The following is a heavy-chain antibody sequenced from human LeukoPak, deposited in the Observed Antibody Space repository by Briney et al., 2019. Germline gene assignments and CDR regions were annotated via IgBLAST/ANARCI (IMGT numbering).Heavy chain of an antibody. CDR1: GFTFSNYA. CDR2: ISANGAYT. J-gene: IGHJ4*02. V-gene: IGHV3-23*01. CDR3: ARDNPRGSGNYGPSVYDY. D-gene: IGHD6-19*01. Sequence: GGSLRLSCAASGFTFSNYAMSWVRQAPGKGLEWVSGISANGAYTLYAVSVRGRFTISRDNSKNTVYLEVNSLTADDPAVYYCARDNPRGSGNYGPSVYDYWGQGTLVTVSS.